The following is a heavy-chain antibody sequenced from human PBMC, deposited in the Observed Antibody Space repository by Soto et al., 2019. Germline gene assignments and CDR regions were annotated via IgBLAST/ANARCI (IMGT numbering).Heavy chain of an antibody. V-gene: IGHV4-39*01. CDR1: GGSISSSSYY. J-gene: IGHJ4*02. CDR2: IYYSGST. CDR3: ARTPPGMITCGGVIATFDY. D-gene: IGHD3-16*02. Sequence: QLQLQESGPGLVKPSETLSLTCTVSGGSISSSSYYWGWIRQPPGKGLEWIGSIYYSGSTYYNPSLKRRVTISVDTSKNQYALKLSSVTAADTALYYCARTPPGMITCGGVIATFDYWGQGTLVTVSS.